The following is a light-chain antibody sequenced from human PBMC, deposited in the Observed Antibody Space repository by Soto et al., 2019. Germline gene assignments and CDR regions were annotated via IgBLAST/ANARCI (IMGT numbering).Light chain of an antibody. Sequence: DIQMTQSPSPLPASVGDRVTITCRASQTISSWLAWYQQKPGKAPDLLIYDASRLAGGVPSRFSGSESGTEFTLTIGSLEPDDFATYFSQQYYNYSTFGQGTKLDIK. CDR2: DAS. J-gene: IGKJ1*01. V-gene: IGKV1-5*01. CDR3: QQYYNYST. CDR1: QTISSW.